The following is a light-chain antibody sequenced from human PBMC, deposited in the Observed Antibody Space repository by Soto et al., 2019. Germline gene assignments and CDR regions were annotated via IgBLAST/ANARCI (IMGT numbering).Light chain of an antibody. CDR2: DVS. Sequence: SALTQPASVSGSPGQSITISCTGTTTYVGGNKYVSWYQQHPGKAPKLIIFDVSSRPSGVSNRFSGSKSGNTASLTISGLQAEDESDYYCSSYTGSHVVFGGGTKLTVL. CDR1: TTYVGGNKY. J-gene: IGLJ2*01. CDR3: SSYTGSHVV. V-gene: IGLV2-14*01.